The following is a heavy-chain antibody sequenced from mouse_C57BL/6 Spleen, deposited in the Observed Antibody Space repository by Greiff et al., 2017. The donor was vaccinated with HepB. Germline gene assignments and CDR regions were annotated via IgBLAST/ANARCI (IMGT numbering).Heavy chain of an antibody. CDR2: ISYSGST. Sequence: VHLVESGPGLAKPSQTLSLTCSVTGYSITSAYWNWIRKFPGNKLEYMGYISYSGSTYYNPSLKSRISITRDTSKNQYYLQLNSVTTEDTATYYCARGYGSSPFAYWGQGTLVTVSA. V-gene: IGHV3-8*01. D-gene: IGHD1-1*01. CDR1: GYSITSAY. CDR3: ARGYGSSPFAY. J-gene: IGHJ3*01.